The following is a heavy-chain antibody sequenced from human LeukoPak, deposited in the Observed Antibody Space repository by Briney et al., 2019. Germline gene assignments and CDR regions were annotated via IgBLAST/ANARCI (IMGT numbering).Heavy chain of an antibody. V-gene: IGHV1-46*01. Sequence: ASVKVSCKASGYTSTSYYMHWVRQAPGQGLEWMGIINPSGGSTSYAQKFQGRVTMTRDTSTSTVYMELSSLRSEDTAVYYCARANYYDSSGYSLYYFDYWGQGTLVTVSS. CDR3: ARANYYDSSGYSLYYFDY. D-gene: IGHD3-22*01. J-gene: IGHJ4*02. CDR2: INPSGGST. CDR1: GYTSTSYY.